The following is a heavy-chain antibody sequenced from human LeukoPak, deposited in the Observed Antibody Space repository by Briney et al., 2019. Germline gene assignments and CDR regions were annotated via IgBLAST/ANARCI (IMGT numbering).Heavy chain of an antibody. J-gene: IGHJ6*03. CDR3: ARGWKIGSHIAAHGKAYYMDV. CDR2: MNPNSGNT. V-gene: IGHV1-8*01. CDR1: GYTFTSYD. Sequence: ASVKVSCKASGYTFTSYDISWVRQATGQGLEWMGWMNPNSGNTGYAQKFQGRVTMTRNTSISTAYMELSSLRSEDTAVYYCARGWKIGSHIAAHGKAYYMDVWGKGTTVTVSS. D-gene: IGHD6-6*01.